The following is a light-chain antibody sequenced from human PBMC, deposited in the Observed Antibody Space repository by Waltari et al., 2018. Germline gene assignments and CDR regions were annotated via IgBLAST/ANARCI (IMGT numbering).Light chain of an antibody. Sequence: EIVLPQSPATLSFSPGEGATISCRASQTISTYLAWYQQKAGQAPRLLIYDASKRATGIPARFSGSGSGTDFTLTISSLEPEDFALYYCQQRTNWPRTFGQGTKLEIK. V-gene: IGKV3-11*01. CDR1: QTISTY. CDR3: QQRTNWPRT. J-gene: IGKJ2*01. CDR2: DAS.